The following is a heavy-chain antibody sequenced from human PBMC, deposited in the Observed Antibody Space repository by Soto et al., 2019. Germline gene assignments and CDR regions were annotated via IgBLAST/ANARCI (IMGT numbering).Heavy chain of an antibody. CDR3: VGVRLGEGFDP. D-gene: IGHD3-16*01. CDR2: IFYSGST. Sequence: QVQLQESGPGLVKPSETLSLTCTVSGGSVNSGSYYWNWIRQPPGKGLEWVGYIFYSGSTNYNPSLKSRVTISLDTANNQFSMRLSSVTAADTAVYYCVGVRLGEGFDPWGQGTLVTVSS. CDR1: GGSVNSGSYY. J-gene: IGHJ5*02. V-gene: IGHV4-61*01.